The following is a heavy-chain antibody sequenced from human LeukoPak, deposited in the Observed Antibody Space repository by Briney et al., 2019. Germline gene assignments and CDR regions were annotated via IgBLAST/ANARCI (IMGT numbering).Heavy chain of an antibody. D-gene: IGHD3-22*01. Sequence: GGSLRLSCAASGFTFSSYAMSWVRQAPGKGLEWVSAISGSGGSTYYADSVKGRFTISRDNSKNTLYLQMNSLRAEDTAVYYCAKGPYDSSGYHYYYYYYMDVWGKGTTVTVSS. CDR1: GFTFSSYA. CDR3: AKGPYDSSGYHYYYYYYMDV. CDR2: ISGSGGST. V-gene: IGHV3-23*01. J-gene: IGHJ6*03.